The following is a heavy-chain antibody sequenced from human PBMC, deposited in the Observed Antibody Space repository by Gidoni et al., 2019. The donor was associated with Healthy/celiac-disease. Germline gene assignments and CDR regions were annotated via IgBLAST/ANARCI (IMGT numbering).Heavy chain of an antibody. D-gene: IGHD4-17*01. CDR1: GFTFSSYW. CDR3: ARDFLSHISYGDYVPGPIDAFDI. Sequence: EVQLVESGGGLVQPGGSLRLSCAASGFTFSSYWMSWVRQAPGKGLEWVANIKQDGSEKYYVDSVKGRFTISRDNAKNSLYLQMNSLRAEDTAVYYCARDFLSHISYGDYVPGPIDAFDIWGQGTMVTVSS. CDR2: IKQDGSEK. V-gene: IGHV3-7*03. J-gene: IGHJ3*02.